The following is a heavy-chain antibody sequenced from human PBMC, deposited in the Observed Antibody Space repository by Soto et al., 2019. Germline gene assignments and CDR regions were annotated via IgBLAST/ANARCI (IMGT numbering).Heavy chain of an antibody. D-gene: IGHD3-16*01. CDR3: ARVAPSLMGDPFDY. J-gene: IGHJ4*02. CDR1: GGSISSYY. Sequence: SETLSLTCTVSGGSISSYYWSWIRQPPGKGLEWIGYIYYSGSTNYNPSLKSRVTISVDTSKNQFSLKLSSVTAADTAVYYCARVAPSLMGDPFDYWGQGTLVTVSS. CDR2: IYYSGST. V-gene: IGHV4-59*01.